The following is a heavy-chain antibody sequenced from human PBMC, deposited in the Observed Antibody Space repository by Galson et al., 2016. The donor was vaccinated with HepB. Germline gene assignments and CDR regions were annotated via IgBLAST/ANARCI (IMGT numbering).Heavy chain of an antibody. CDR3: ARVGPIAATSPYYYGLDV. CDR2: MNQDGSEK. CDR1: GFTFSNYW. Sequence: SLRLSCAASGFTFSNYWLSWVRQAPGKGLEWVANMNQDGSEKYFVDSVKGRFTISRDNAQNSVYLQMNSLRAEDTAVYYCARVGPIAATSPYYYGLDVWGQGTTVTVSS. V-gene: IGHV3-7*01. D-gene: IGHD6-13*01. J-gene: IGHJ6*02.